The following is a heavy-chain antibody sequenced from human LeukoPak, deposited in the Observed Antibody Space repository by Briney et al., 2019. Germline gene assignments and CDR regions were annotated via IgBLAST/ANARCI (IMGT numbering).Heavy chain of an antibody. CDR1: GRSFSGYY. D-gene: IGHD4-17*01. CDR3: ARGLPAGDYGPFSLDY. V-gene: IGHV4-34*01. CDR2: INHSGST. J-gene: IGHJ4*02. Sequence: SETLSLTCAVYGRSFSGYYWSWIRQPPGKGLEWIGEINHSGSTNYNPSLKSRVTISVDTSKNQFSLKLSSVTAADTAVYYCARGLPAGDYGPFSLDYWGQGTLVTVSS.